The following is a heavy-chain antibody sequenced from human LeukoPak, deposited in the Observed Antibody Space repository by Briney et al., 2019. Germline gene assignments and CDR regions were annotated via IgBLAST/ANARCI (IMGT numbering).Heavy chain of an antibody. V-gene: IGHV3-74*01. D-gene: IGHD2-8*01. CDR2: INSDGSST. J-gene: IGHJ4*02. CDR3: ARERKLMGFDY. CDR1: GFTISSYW. Sequence: GGSLRLSCPASGFTISSYWMHWVRQAPGKGLVWVSRINSDGSSTSYADSVKGRFTISRDNAKNTLYLQMNSLRAEDTAVYYCARERKLMGFDYWGQGTLVTVSS.